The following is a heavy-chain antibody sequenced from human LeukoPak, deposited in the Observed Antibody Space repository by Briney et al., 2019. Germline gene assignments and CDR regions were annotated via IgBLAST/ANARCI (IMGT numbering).Heavy chain of an antibody. CDR2: IYYSGST. Sequence: SETLSLTCSVSGGSISSYYWIWIRQPPGKGLEWIGYIYYSGSTNYNPSLKSRVTISVDTSKNQFSLKLSSVTAADTAVYYCARASPYGSGSYYSYTYYYYGMDVWGRGTTVTVSS. J-gene: IGHJ6*02. V-gene: IGHV4-59*01. CDR3: ARASPYGSGSYYSYTYYYYGMDV. CDR1: GGSISSYY. D-gene: IGHD3-10*01.